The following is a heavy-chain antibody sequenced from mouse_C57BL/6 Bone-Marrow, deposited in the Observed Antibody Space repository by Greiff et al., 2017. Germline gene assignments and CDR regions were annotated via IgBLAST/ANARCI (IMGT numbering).Heavy chain of an antibody. CDR1: GFTFSDYY. CDR3: ARPAHYYAMDY. J-gene: IGHJ4*01. Sequence: EVQLQESGGGLVQPGGSLKLSCAASGFTFSDYYMYWVRQTPEKRLEWVAYISNGGGSTYYPDTVKGRFTISRDNAKNTLYLQMSRLKSEDTAMYYCARPAHYYAMDYWGQGPSVTVSS. V-gene: IGHV5-12*01. CDR2: ISNGGGST.